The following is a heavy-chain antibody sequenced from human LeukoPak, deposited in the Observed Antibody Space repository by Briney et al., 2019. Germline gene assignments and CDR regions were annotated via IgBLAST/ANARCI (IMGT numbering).Heavy chain of an antibody. V-gene: IGHV4-59*08. CDR3: ARLNSSGLH. D-gene: IGHD3-22*01. J-gene: IGHJ4*02. Sequence: SEALSLTCAVYGGSFSGYYWSWIRQPPGKGLEWIGYIYYSGSTNYNPSLKSRVTISVDTSKNQFSLKLSSVTAADTAVYYCARLNSSGLHWGQGTLVTVSS. CDR2: IYYSGST. CDR1: GGSFSGYY.